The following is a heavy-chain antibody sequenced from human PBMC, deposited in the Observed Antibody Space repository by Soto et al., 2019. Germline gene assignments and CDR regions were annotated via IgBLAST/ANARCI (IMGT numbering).Heavy chain of an antibody. Sequence: EVQLVESGGGLVHSGGSLRLSCAASGFTFSSYEMKWVRQAPGKGLEWVSYISSSGSTIYYADSVKGRFTISRDNAKNSLYLQMNSLRAEDTAVYYCARGGRFLEWLLVWGSVAFDIWGQGTMVTVSS. CDR3: ARGGRFLEWLLVWGSVAFDI. D-gene: IGHD3-3*01. J-gene: IGHJ3*02. V-gene: IGHV3-48*03. CDR1: GFTFSSYE. CDR2: ISSSGSTI.